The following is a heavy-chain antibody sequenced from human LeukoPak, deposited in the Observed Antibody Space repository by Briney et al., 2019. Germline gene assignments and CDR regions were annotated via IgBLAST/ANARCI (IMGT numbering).Heavy chain of an antibody. J-gene: IGHJ4*02. CDR1: GFIFNTYT. D-gene: IGHD3-10*01. CDR3: AKGTERYREVSSFDY. V-gene: IGHV3-23*01. Sequence: GGSLRLSCAASGFIFNTYTMNWVRQAPGKGLEWVSAISGGGGGTYYADFVKGRFTISRDNSKNALYLQMNSLRAEDTAAYYCAKGTERYREVSSFDYWGQGTLVAVSS. CDR2: ISGGGGGT.